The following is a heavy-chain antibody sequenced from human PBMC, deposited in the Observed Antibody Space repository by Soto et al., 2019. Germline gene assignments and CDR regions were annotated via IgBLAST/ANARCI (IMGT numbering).Heavy chain of an antibody. J-gene: IGHJ4*02. CDR2: IIPILGIA. Sequence: QVQLVQSGAEVKKPGSSVKVSCKASGGTFSSYTISWVRQAPGQGLEWMGRIIPILGIANYAQKFQGRVTITADKSTSTAYMELSSLRSEDTAVYYCASPRPDAVTTWFDYWGQGTQVTVSS. CDR3: ASPRPDAVTTWFDY. CDR1: GGTFSSYT. V-gene: IGHV1-69*02. D-gene: IGHD4-17*01.